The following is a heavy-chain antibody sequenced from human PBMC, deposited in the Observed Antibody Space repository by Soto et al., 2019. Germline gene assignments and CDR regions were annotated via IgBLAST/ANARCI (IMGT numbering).Heavy chain of an antibody. D-gene: IGHD3-3*01. Sequence: ASVKVSCKASGYTFTRYAMHWVRQAPGQRLEWMGWINAGDGNTKYSQKFQGRVTMTRDTSTSTVYMELSSLRSEDTAVYYCARSIGFWSGYYFDYWGQGTLVTVSS. J-gene: IGHJ4*02. CDR1: GYTFTRYA. CDR2: INAGDGNT. V-gene: IGHV1-3*01. CDR3: ARSIGFWSGYYFDY.